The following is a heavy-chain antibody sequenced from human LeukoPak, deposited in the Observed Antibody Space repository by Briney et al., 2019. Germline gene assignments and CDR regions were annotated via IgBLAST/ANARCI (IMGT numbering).Heavy chain of an antibody. V-gene: IGHV4-59*01. Sequence: SESLSLTCTVSGGSISTYYWSWIRQPPGKGLEWMGYISYSGSTNYNPSLKSRVTISIDTSKNQVSLNLSSVTAADTAVYYCARRAYCGDDCFPFDYWGHRTLVTVSS. CDR2: ISYSGST. J-gene: IGHJ4*03. CDR3: ARRAYCGDDCFPFDY. CDR1: GGSISTYY. D-gene: IGHD2-21*02.